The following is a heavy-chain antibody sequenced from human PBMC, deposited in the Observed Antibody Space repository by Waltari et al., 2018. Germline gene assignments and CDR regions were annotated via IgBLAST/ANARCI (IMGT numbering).Heavy chain of an antibody. J-gene: IGHJ3*02. V-gene: IGHV4-61*02. Sequence: QVQLQESGPGLVKPSQTLSLTCTVSGGSISSGSYYWSWIRQPAGKGLEWIGRIYTSGSTNYNPSLKSRVTRSVDTSKNQFSLKLSSVTAADTAVYYCASGGSSWINAFDIWGQGTMVTVSS. CDR3: ASGGSSWINAFDI. D-gene: IGHD6-13*01. CDR2: IYTSGST. CDR1: GGSISSGSYY.